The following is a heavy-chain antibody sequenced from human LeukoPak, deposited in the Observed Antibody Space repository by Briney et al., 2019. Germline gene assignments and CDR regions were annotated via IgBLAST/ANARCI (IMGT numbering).Heavy chain of an antibody. D-gene: IGHD6-13*01. CDR3: ARLNLIGSSPVHHFDY. CDR2: IHYSGST. V-gene: IGHV4-59*08. CDR1: GGSISGYY. J-gene: IGHJ4*02. Sequence: SETLSLTCTVSGGSISGYYWSWIRQPPGKGLEYIAYIHYSGSTDYNPSLKSRVTISVDTSKNQFSLKMSSVTAADTAVYYCARLNLIGSSPVHHFDYWGQGILVIVSS.